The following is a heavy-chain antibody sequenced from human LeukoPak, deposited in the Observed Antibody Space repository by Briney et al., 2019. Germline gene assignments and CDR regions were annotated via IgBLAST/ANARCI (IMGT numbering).Heavy chain of an antibody. V-gene: IGHV3-21*01. J-gene: IGHJ4*02. Sequence: GGSLRLSCAASGFTFTTYTMIWVRQAPGKGLEWVSSISSRSGFIYYADSVKGRFTISRDNAKNSLYLQMNSLRDEDTAVYYCARAGKGGDGYNSDYWGQGTLVTVSS. CDR1: GFTFTTYT. D-gene: IGHD5-24*01. CDR3: ARAGKGGDGYNSDY. CDR2: ISSRSGFI.